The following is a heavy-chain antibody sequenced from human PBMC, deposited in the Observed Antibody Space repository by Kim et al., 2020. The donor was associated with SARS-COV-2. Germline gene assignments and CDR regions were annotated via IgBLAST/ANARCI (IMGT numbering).Heavy chain of an antibody. CDR3: ARDRGGDSYFDY. V-gene: IGHV1-69*01. Sequence: NYEQKFQGRVTMTADESTSTAYMELSSLRSEDTAVYYCARDRGGDSYFDYWGQGTLVTVSS. J-gene: IGHJ4*02. D-gene: IGHD2-21*01.